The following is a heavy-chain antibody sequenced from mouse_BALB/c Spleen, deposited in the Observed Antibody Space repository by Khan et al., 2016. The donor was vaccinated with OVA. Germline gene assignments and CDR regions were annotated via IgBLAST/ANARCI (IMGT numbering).Heavy chain of an antibody. CDR1: VYTFTSFW. D-gene: IGHD1-1*01. V-gene: IGHV1S127*01. Sequence: VQLQESGPELVRPGASVKMSCKASVYTFTSFWIHWVKQRPGQGLEWIGMIDPSKSETRLNQKFKDKATLNVDKSSNTAYMQLSRVTSEDSAVYYCARGGYGSPFAYWGQGTLVTVSA. J-gene: IGHJ3*01. CDR3: ARGGYGSPFAY. CDR2: IDPSKSET.